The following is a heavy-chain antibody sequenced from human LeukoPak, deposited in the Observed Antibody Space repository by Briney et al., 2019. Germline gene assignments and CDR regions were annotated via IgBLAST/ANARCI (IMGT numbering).Heavy chain of an antibody. CDR1: GFTVSSNY. J-gene: IGHJ4*02. Sequence: GGSLRLSCAASGFTVSSNYMSWVRQAPGKGLEWVSVIYSGGSTYYADSVKGRFTISRDNSKNTLYLQMNSLRAEDTAVHYCARADQLLVEDYWGQGTLVTVSS. CDR2: IYSGGST. V-gene: IGHV3-66*01. D-gene: IGHD2-2*01. CDR3: ARADQLLVEDY.